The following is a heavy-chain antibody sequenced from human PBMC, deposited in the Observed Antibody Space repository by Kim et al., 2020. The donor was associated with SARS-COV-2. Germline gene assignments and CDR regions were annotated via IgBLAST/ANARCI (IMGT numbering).Heavy chain of an antibody. D-gene: IGHD2-8*01. V-gene: IGHV1-3*01. Sequence: TKYSQKFQGRVPMTTDTSASTAYKELSSLRSEDTAVYYCARDHGPMYYFDYWGQGTLVTVSS. CDR3: ARDHGPMYYFDY. CDR2: T. J-gene: IGHJ4*02.